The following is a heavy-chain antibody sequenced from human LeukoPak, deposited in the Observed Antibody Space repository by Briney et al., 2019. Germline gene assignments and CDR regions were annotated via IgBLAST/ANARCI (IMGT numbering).Heavy chain of an antibody. V-gene: IGHV3-7*01. CDR3: ASGWYFGVVNA. Sequence: PGGSLRLSCAASGFTFSSYWMSWVRQAPGKGLEWVANIKQDGSEKYYVGSVKGRFTISRDNAKNSLYLQMNSLRAEDTAVYYCASGWYFGVVNAWGQGTLVTVSS. J-gene: IGHJ5*02. CDR2: IKQDGSEK. CDR1: GFTFSSYW. D-gene: IGHD3-3*01.